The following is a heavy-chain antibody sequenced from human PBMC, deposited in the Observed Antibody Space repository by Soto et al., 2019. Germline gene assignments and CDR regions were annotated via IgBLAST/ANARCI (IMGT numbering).Heavy chain of an antibody. V-gene: IGHV3-30-3*01. CDR1: GFTFSSYA. D-gene: IGHD3-22*01. Sequence: QVQLVESGGGVVQPGRSLRLSCAASGFTFSSYAMHWVRQAPGKGLEWVAVISYDGSNKYYADSVKGRFTISRDNSKNTLYLQMNSLRAEDAAVYYRARDSFSPEDSSGSNGGYFDYWGQGTLVTVSS. J-gene: IGHJ4*02. CDR2: ISYDGSNK. CDR3: ARDSFSPEDSSGSNGGYFDY.